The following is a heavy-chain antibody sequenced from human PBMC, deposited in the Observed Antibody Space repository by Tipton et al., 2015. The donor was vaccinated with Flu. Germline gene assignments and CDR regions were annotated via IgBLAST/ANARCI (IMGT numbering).Heavy chain of an antibody. Sequence: QVQLVQSGAEVKKPGASVKVSCKASGYTFTSYGISWVQQATGQGLEWMGGISAYNGNTNYAQKLQGRVTMTTDTSTSTAYMELRSLRSDDTAVYYCAREGGYYGSGSYYEPSHYGWFDPWGQGTLVTVSS. CDR1: GYTFTSYG. CDR2: ISAYNGNT. D-gene: IGHD3-10*01. V-gene: IGHV1-18*01. CDR3: AREGGYYGSGSYYEPSHYGWFDP. J-gene: IGHJ5*02.